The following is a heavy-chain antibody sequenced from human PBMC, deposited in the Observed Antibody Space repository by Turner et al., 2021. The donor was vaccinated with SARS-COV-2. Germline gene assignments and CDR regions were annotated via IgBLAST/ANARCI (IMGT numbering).Heavy chain of an antibody. Sequence: EVQLVESGGGLVKPGGSLRLSCAASGFTFSSYTMYWVRQATGKVLVWCSSISSSSSYIDYAYSVKGRFTISRDNAKNSLYLQMNSLRAEDTAVYYCARGTYYYDSSVYSGTNWFDPWGQGTLVTVSS. V-gene: IGHV3-21*01. J-gene: IGHJ5*02. D-gene: IGHD3-22*01. CDR3: ARGTYYYDSSVYSGTNWFDP. CDR2: ISSSSSYI. CDR1: GFTFSSYT.